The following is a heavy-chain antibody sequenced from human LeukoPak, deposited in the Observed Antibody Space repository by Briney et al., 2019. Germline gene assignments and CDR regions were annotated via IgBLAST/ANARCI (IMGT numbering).Heavy chain of an antibody. CDR2: ISWNSGSI. V-gene: IGHV3-9*01. D-gene: IGHD6-13*01. J-gene: IGHJ6*03. CDR1: GFTFDDYA. Sequence: GGSLRLSCAASGFTFDDYAMHWVRQAPGKGLEWVSGISWNSGSIGYADSVKGRFTISRDNAKNSLYLQMNSLRAEDTAVYYCARVAETAAIAAAGTPDYYYYMDVWGKGTTVTVSS. CDR3: ARVAETAAIAAAGTPDYYYYMDV.